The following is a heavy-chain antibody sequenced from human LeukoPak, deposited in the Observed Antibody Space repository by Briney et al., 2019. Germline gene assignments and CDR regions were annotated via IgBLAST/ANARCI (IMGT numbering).Heavy chain of an antibody. Sequence: ASVKVSCKASGYTFTGYYMHWVRQAPGQGLEWMGRINPNSGGTNYAQKFQGRVTMTRDRSISTAYMELSRLRSDDTAVYYCARVRSVAGEFDYWGQGTLVTVSS. CDR1: GYTFTGYY. D-gene: IGHD6-19*01. V-gene: IGHV1-2*06. CDR2: INPNSGGT. J-gene: IGHJ4*02. CDR3: ARVRSVAGEFDY.